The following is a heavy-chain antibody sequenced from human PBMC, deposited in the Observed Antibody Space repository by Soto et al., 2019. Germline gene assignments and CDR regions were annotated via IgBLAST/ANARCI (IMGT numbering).Heavy chain of an antibody. Sequence: PGGSLRLSCAASEFTFSTYSMNWVRQAPGKGLEWVSCISSSGTYIYYADSVKGRFTISRDNAKNSLYLQMSSLTAEDTAVYFCATDATVAGEHFDYWGQGTLVTVSS. D-gene: IGHD6-19*01. CDR1: EFTFSTYS. V-gene: IGHV3-21*01. CDR2: ISSSGTYI. CDR3: ATDATVAGEHFDY. J-gene: IGHJ4*02.